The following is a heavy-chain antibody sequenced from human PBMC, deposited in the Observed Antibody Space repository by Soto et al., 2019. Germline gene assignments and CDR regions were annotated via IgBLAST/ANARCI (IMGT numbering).Heavy chain of an antibody. CDR1: GGSISSYY. CDR2: IYYSGST. CDR3: ARRVILWFGDHWDYYGMDV. D-gene: IGHD3-10*01. J-gene: IGHJ6*02. V-gene: IGHV4-59*01. Sequence: PSETLSLTCTVSGGSISSYYWSWIRQPPGKGLEWIGYIYYSGSTNYNPSLKSRVTISVDTSKNQFSLKLSSVTAADTAVYYCARRVILWFGDHWDYYGMDVWGQGTTVTVSS.